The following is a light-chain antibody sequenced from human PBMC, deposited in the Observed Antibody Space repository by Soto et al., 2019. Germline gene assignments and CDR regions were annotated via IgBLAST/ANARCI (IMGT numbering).Light chain of an antibody. Sequence: EMVMTQSPATLSVSPGERATLSCRASQSVGNNLAWYRQKSGQAPRLLIYVASTRATGIPARFSGSGSGTEFTLTIDSLQSDDFAVYLCQQYRNWPLTFGGGTKVEIK. V-gene: IGKV3-15*01. CDR2: VAS. CDR1: QSVGNN. J-gene: IGKJ4*01. CDR3: QQYRNWPLT.